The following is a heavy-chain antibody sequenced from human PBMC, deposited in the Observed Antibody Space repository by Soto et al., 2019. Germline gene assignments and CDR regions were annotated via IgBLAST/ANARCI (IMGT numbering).Heavy chain of an antibody. CDR2: IWSDGSNE. Sequence: GGSLRLSCAASGFTFSSYGMHWVRQAPGKGLEWVAVIWSDGSNEYYVDSVKGRFTISRDNSKNTLFLQMNSLRAEDTAVYYCVSAPYSSGWWWFGAWGPGIPVTVSS. V-gene: IGHV3-33*03. CDR1: GFTFSSYG. CDR3: VSAPYSSGWWWFGA. J-gene: IGHJ5*02. D-gene: IGHD6-19*01.